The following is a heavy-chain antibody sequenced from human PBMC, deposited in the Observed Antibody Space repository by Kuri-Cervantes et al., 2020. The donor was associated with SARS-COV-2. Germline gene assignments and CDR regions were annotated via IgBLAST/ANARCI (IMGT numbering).Heavy chain of an antibody. CDR1: GFTFSSYG. CDR2: ISSGSYIT. Sequence: GESLKISCAASGFTFSSYGMHWVRQAPGEGLEWVAAISSGSYITHYADSVKGRFTISRDDSKNTLHLQMDSLRGEDTAVYYCAKSGSSSSSYVSRLDVWGKGTTVTVSS. J-gene: IGHJ6*04. CDR3: AKSGSSSSSYVSRLDV. D-gene: IGHD3-16*01. V-gene: IGHV3-NL1*01.